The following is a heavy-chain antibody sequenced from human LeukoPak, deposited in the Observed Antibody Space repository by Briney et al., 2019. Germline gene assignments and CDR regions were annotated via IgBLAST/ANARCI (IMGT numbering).Heavy chain of an antibody. J-gene: IGHJ4*02. Sequence: SQTLSLTCTVSGGSISSGGYYWSWIRQHPGKGLEWIGYIYYSGSTYYNPSLKSRVAISVDTSKNQFSLTPSSVTAADTAVYYCARVGYNNYFIDYWGQGTLVTVSS. V-gene: IGHV4-31*03. D-gene: IGHD4-11*01. CDR3: ARVGYNNYFIDY. CDR1: GGSISSGGYY. CDR2: IYYSGST.